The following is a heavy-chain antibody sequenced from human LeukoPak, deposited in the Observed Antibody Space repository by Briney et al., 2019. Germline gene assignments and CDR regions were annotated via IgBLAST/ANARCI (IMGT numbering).Heavy chain of an antibody. J-gene: IGHJ6*02. CDR3: ARNYGGYYYYGMDV. CDR1: GGSISSSSYY. D-gene: IGHD4-23*01. Sequence: PSETLSLTCTVSGGSISSSSYYWGWIRQPPGKGLEWIGSIYYSGSTYYNPSLKSRVTISVDTSKNQFSLKLSSVTAADTAVYYCARNYGGYYYYGMDVWGQGTTVTVSS. V-gene: IGHV4-39*07. CDR2: IYYSGST.